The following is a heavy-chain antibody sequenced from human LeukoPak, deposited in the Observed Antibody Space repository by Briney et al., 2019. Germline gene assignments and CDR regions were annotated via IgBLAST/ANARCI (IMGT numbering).Heavy chain of an antibody. CDR1: GGSISSSSYY. V-gene: IGHV4-39*01. CDR2: IYYSGST. J-gene: IGHJ5*02. Sequence: SETLSLTCTVSGGSISSSSYYWGWIRQPPGKGLEWIGSIYYSGSTYYNPSLKSRVTISVDTSKNQFSLKLSSVTAADTAVYHCARGYSSSWYYNWFDPWGQGTLVTVSS. D-gene: IGHD6-13*01. CDR3: ARGYSSSWYYNWFDP.